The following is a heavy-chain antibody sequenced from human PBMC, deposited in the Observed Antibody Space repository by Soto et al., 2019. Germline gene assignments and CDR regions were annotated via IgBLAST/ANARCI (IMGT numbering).Heavy chain of an antibody. CDR3: AKRAYTTSSPQYYFDH. D-gene: IGHD6-6*01. CDR2: IGGSGGVT. CDR1: GFTFSSYG. V-gene: IGHV3-23*01. J-gene: IGHJ4*02. Sequence: GGSLRLSCAASGFTFSSYGMSWVRQAPGKGLEWVSAIGGSGGVTYYADSVKGRFTISRDNSKNTLYLQMNSLRAEDTAVYYCAKRAYTTSSPQYYFDHWGQGTLVTVSS.